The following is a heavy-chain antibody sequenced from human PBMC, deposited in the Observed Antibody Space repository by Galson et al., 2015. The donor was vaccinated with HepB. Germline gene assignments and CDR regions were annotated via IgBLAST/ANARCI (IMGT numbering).Heavy chain of an antibody. J-gene: IGHJ6*02. V-gene: IGHV3-30*04. CDR1: GFTFSYYA. D-gene: IGHD3-10*01. Sequence: SLRLSCAASGFTFSYYAMHWVRQAPGKGLEWVANISYDGSGDYYVDSVRGRFTISRDNSKNTLYLQLNSLRVEDTALYYCARGRLVLPVPAYYGLDVWGQGTPVTVSS. CDR3: ARGRLVLPVPAYYGLDV. CDR2: ISYDGSGD.